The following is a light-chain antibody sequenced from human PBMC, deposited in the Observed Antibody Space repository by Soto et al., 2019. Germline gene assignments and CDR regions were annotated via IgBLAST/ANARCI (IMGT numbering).Light chain of an antibody. CDR1: QSVSSSY. Sequence: EIVLTQSPATLSLSPGERATLSCRASQSVSSSYLAWYQQKPGLAPRLLIYGASTRATGIPARFSGSGSGTEFTLTISSLQSEDFAVYYCQQYDNWPLTFGGGTKVDIK. CDR2: GAS. J-gene: IGKJ4*01. CDR3: QQYDNWPLT. V-gene: IGKV3-15*01.